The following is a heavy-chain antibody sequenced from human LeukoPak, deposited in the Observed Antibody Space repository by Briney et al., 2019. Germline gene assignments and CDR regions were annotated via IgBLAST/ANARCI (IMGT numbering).Heavy chain of an antibody. Sequence: PGGTLRLSCAASGLIFSGYWRHWVPQAPGKGLVWVSRINSDGSNRYYAGSVEGRFTISRDNAKDTLYLQMNSLRAEDTAVYYCVRFRGCSAANCYPFDYWGQGTLVTVSP. CDR3: VRFRGCSAANCYPFDY. J-gene: IGHJ4*02. V-gene: IGHV3-74*01. CDR2: INSDGSNR. D-gene: IGHD2-15*01. CDR1: GLIFSGYW.